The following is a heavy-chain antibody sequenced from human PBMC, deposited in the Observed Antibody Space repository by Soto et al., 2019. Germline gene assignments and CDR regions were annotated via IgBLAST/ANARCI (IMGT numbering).Heavy chain of an antibody. D-gene: IGHD2-2*01. V-gene: IGHV1-18*01. CDR1: GYTFITYG. CDR3: ARDTSHYFDH. Sequence: ASVKVSCKASGYTFITYGVTWVRQAPGQGLEWMGWITPYNGKTHYAQKFQDRVTMTTDTAATTAYMELRSLTSDDSAMHFCARDTSHYFDHWGQGILVSVSS. CDR2: ITPYNGKT. J-gene: IGHJ4*02.